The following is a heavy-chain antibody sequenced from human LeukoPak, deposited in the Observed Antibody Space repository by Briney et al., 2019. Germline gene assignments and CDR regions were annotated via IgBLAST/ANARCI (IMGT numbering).Heavy chain of an antibody. D-gene: IGHD1-14*01. CDR2: IWYDGSNK. CDR3: ARVRGFGEPDLGMDV. CDR1: GFTFSSYG. V-gene: IGHV3-33*01. Sequence: PGRSLRLSCAASGFTFSSYGMHWVRQAPGKGLEWVAVIWYDGSNKYYADSVKGRFTISRDNSKNTLYLQMNSLRAEDTAVYYCARVRGFGEPDLGMDVWGQGTTVTVSS. J-gene: IGHJ6*02.